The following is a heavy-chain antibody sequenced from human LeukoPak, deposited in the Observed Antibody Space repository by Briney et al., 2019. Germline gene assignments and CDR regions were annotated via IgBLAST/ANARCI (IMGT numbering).Heavy chain of an antibody. V-gene: IGHV1-18*01. J-gene: IGHJ6*02. CDR3: ARGEGIVGATTYYYYYGMDV. Sequence: ASVKVSCKASGYTFTSYGISWVRQAPGQGLEWVGWISAYNGNTNYAQKLQGRVTMTTDTSTSTAYMELRSLRSDDTAVYYCARGEGIVGATTYYYYYGMDVWGQGTTVTVSS. D-gene: IGHD1-26*01. CDR1: GYTFTSYG. CDR2: ISAYNGNT.